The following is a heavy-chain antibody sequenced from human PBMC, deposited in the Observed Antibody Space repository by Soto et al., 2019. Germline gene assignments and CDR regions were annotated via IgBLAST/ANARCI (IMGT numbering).Heavy chain of an antibody. CDR2: IIPIFGTA. V-gene: IGHV1-69*13. Sequence: GASVKVSCKASGGTFSSYAISRVRQAPGQGLEWMGGIIPIFGTANYAQKFQGRVTITADESTSTAYMELSSLRSEDTAVYYCAREYSSGWYYFDYWGQGTLVTVSS. J-gene: IGHJ4*02. CDR3: AREYSSGWYYFDY. D-gene: IGHD6-19*01. CDR1: GGTFSSYA.